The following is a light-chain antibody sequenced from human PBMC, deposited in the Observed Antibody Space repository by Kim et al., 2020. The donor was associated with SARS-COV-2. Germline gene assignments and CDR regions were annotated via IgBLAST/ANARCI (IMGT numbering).Light chain of an antibody. J-gene: IGKJ4*01. CDR2: WAS. CDR3: QQYYSTPLT. V-gene: IGKV4-1*01. Sequence: DIVMTQSPDSLAVSLGERATINCKSSQSVLYSSSNKNYLAWYQQKPGQPPKLLIYWASTRESGVPDRFSGSGSGTDFTLTISSLRAEDVAVYYCQQYYSTPLTFGGGTKVDIK. CDR1: QSVLYSSSNKNY.